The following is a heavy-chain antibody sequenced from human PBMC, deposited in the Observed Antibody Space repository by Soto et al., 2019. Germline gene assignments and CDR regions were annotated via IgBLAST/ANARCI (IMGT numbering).Heavy chain of an antibody. Sequence: QVQLRESGPGLVKPSETLSLTCNVSGGPISGYYWNWVRQPAGKGLEWIGRIYSAGTTDLNPSLKSRFIMSVDTSSNQFSLKLLSVTAADTAVYYCAANWRGAYEGLFDLWGQGTTVTVSS. D-gene: IGHD1-1*01. CDR1: GGPISGYY. CDR3: AANWRGAYEGLFDL. CDR2: IYSAGTT. J-gene: IGHJ3*01. V-gene: IGHV4-4*07.